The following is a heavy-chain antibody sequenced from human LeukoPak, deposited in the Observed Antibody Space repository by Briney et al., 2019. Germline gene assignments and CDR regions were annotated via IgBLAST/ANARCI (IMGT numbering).Heavy chain of an antibody. CDR3: ARDGRELPDAFDI. D-gene: IGHD1-26*01. CDR1: GFTFSSYS. V-gene: IGHV3-21*01. J-gene: IGHJ3*02. Sequence: GGSLRLSCAASGFTFSSYSMNWVRQAPGKGLEWVSSISSSSSYIYYADSVKGRFTISRDNAKNSLYLQMNSLRAEVTAVYYCARDGRELPDAFDIWGQGTMVTVSS. CDR2: ISSSSSYI.